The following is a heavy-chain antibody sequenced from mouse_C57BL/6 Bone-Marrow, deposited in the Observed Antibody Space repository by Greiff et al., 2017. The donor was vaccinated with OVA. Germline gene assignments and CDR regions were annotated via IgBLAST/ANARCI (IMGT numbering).Heavy chain of an antibody. CDR2: IHPNSGST. J-gene: IGHJ4*01. CDR3: AFTTVVAPYAMDY. D-gene: IGHD1-1*01. Sequence: QVQLQQPGAELVKPGASVKLSCKASGYTFTSYWMHWVKQRPGPGLEWIGMIHPNSGSTNYNEKFKSKATLTVDKSSSTAYMQLSSLTSEDSAVYYCAFTTVVAPYAMDYWGQGTSVTVSS. CDR1: GYTFTSYW. V-gene: IGHV1-64*01.